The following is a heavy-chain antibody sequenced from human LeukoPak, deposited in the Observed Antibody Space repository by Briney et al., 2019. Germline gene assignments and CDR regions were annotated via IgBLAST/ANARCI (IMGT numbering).Heavy chain of an antibody. J-gene: IGHJ4*02. V-gene: IGHV3-48*01. CDR3: ARGSSWLDY. Sequence: GGSLRLSCAASGFTFNTYSMNWVRQAPGKGLEWVSFISRVISTVYYADSVKGRFTISRDNAKNSMYLQMNSLRVEDTAAYYCARGSSWLDYWGQGILVTVSS. D-gene: IGHD6-13*01. CDR2: ISRVISTV. CDR1: GFTFNTYS.